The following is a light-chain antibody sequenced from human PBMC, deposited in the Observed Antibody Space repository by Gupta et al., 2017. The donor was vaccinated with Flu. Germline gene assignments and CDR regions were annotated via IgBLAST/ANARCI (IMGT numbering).Light chain of an antibody. J-gene: IGKJ2*01. V-gene: IGKV2-30*01. CDR2: KVS. Sequence: DVVMTQSPLSLPVTLGQPASISCRSSQGLVYIDGNTYLNWFQQRPGQSPRRLIYKVSNRDSGVPDRFSGGGSGTDFTLQISRVEADDVGVYYCMQGTYWPHTFGPGTKLEIK. CDR1: QGLVYIDGNTY. CDR3: MQGTYWPHT.